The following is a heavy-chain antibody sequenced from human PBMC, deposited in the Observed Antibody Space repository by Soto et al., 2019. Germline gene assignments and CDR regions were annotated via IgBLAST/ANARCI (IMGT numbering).Heavy chain of an antibody. J-gene: IGHJ5*02. V-gene: IGHV1-69*01. CDR2: IIPIFGTA. CDR3: AGTYCSGGSCYFNWFDP. Sequence: QVQLVQSGAEVKKPGSSVKVSCKASGGTFSSYAISWVRQAPGQGLEWMGGIIPIFGTANYAQKFQGRVTITADESTSTAYMELSSLSSEDMAVYYCAGTYCSGGSCYFNWFDPWGQGTLVTVSS. CDR1: GGTFSSYA. D-gene: IGHD2-15*01.